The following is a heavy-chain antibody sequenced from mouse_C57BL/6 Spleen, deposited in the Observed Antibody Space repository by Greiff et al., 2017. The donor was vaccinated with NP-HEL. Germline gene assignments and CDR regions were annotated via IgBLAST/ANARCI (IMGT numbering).Heavy chain of an antibody. V-gene: IGHV1-19*01. D-gene: IGHD2-1*01. Sequence: EVQLQESGPVLVKPGASVKMSCKASGYTFTDYYMNWVKQSHGKSLEWIGVINPYNGGTSYNQKFKGKATLTVDKSSSTAYMELNSLTSEDSAVYYCANYGNYVYFDVWGTGTTVTVSS. CDR3: ANYGNYVYFDV. CDR1: GYTFTDYY. CDR2: INPYNGGT. J-gene: IGHJ1*03.